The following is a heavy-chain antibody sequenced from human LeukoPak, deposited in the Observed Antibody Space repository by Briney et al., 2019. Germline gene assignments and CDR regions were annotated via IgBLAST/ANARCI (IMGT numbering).Heavy chain of an antibody. CDR3: ARAQALYYYYYYYMDV. J-gene: IGHJ6*03. CDR2: INHSGST. CDR1: GGSFSGYY. V-gene: IGHV4-34*01. Sequence: SETLSLTCAVYGGSFSGYYWSWIRQPPGKGLEWIGEINHSGSTNYNPSLKRRVTMSVDTSKNQFSLKLSSVTDADTAVYYCARAQALYYYYYYYMDVWGKGTTVTVSS.